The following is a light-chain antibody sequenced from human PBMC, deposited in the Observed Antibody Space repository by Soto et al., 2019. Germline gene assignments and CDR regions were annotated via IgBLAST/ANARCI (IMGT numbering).Light chain of an antibody. Sequence: EIVMTQSPATLSVSAFEIATVPCRASQSVRNNLAWYQQKPGQAPRLLIYGASTRATGIPARFSGSGYGTEFTLTISSLQSEDFAVYYCQQYNNWPLTFGGGTKVDIK. CDR3: QQYNNWPLT. CDR2: GAS. CDR1: QSVRNN. V-gene: IGKV3-15*01. J-gene: IGKJ4*01.